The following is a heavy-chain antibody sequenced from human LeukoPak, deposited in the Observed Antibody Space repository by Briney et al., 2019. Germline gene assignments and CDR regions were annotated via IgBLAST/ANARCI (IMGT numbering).Heavy chain of an antibody. Sequence: GGSLRLSCAASGFTFSSYSMNWVRQAPGKGLEWVSYISSSSTIYYADSVKGRFTISRDNAKNSLYLQMNSLRAEDTAVYYCARETYYYDSSHPYYFDYWGQGTLVTVSS. V-gene: IGHV3-48*01. D-gene: IGHD3-22*01. CDR3: ARETYYYDSSHPYYFDY. J-gene: IGHJ4*02. CDR1: GFTFSSYS. CDR2: ISSSSTI.